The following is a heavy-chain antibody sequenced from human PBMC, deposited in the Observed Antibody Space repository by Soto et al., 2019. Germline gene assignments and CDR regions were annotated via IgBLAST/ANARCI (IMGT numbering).Heavy chain of an antibody. D-gene: IGHD6-13*01. CDR1: GYSFTSYW. V-gene: IGHV5-10-1*01. CDR3: ARLSIAAAGTEKEPVDP. CDR2: IDPSDSYT. Sequence: GESLKISCKGSGYSFTSYWISWVRQMPGKGLEWMGRIDPSDSYTNYSPSFQGHVTISADKSISTAYLQWSSLKASDTAMYYCARLSIAAAGTEKEPVDPWGQGTLVTVSS. J-gene: IGHJ5*02.